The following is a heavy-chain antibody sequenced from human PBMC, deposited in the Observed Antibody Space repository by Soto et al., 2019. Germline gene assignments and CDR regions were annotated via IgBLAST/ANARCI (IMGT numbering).Heavy chain of an antibody. CDR1: GGSISSSNW. D-gene: IGHD5-12*01. CDR2: IYHSGST. V-gene: IGHV4-4*02. Sequence: QVQLQESGPGLVKPSGTLSLTCAVSGGSISSSNWWSWVRQPPGKGLEWIGEIYHSGSTNYNPSLKGRVTISVDKSKNQFSLKLSSVTAADMAVYYCARGDSGYDPLDYWGQGTLVTVSS. CDR3: ARGDSGYDPLDY. J-gene: IGHJ4*02.